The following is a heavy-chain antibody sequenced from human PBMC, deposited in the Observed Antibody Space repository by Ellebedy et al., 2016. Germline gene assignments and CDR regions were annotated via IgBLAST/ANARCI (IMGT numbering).Heavy chain of an antibody. CDR1: GFTFSSYW. J-gene: IGHJ4*02. CDR3: AREDVWYMNYYDSSGYYDY. V-gene: IGHV3-7*01. Sequence: GESLKISCAASGFTFSSYWMSWVRQAPGKGLEWVANIKQDGSEEYYVDSVKGRFTISRDNDKNSLFLKMSSLRAEDTAVYYCAREDVWYMNYYDSSGYYDYWGQGTLVTVSS. CDR2: IKQDGSEE. D-gene: IGHD3-22*01.